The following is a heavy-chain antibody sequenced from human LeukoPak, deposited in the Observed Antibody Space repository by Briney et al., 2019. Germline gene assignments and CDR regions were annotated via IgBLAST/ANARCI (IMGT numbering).Heavy chain of an antibody. Sequence: GGSLRLSCAASGFTFSSYWMHWVRQAPGKGLVWVSRITSDGSSAKYADSLKGLFTVSRDNTKNTLFLQLNSLRAEDTAVYYCARGFPYCSAGSCYYGLDVWGQGTTVTVSS. CDR3: ARGFPYCSAGSCYYGLDV. D-gene: IGHD2-15*01. CDR1: GFTFSSYW. J-gene: IGHJ6*02. CDR2: ITSDGSSA. V-gene: IGHV3-74*03.